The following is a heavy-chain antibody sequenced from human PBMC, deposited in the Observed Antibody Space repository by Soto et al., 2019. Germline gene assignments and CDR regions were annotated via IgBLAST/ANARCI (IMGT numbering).Heavy chain of an antibody. J-gene: IGHJ4*02. CDR1: GYSFTIYW. Sequence: PGESLKISCQGSGYSFTIYWIGWVRQMPGKGLEWMGIIYPGDSDTRYSPSFQGQVTISADKSISTAYLQWSSLKASDTAMYYCARHLRRRYYYDSSGFPSAFDYWGQGTLVTVSS. D-gene: IGHD3-22*01. V-gene: IGHV5-51*01. CDR3: ARHLRRRYYYDSSGFPSAFDY. CDR2: IYPGDSDT.